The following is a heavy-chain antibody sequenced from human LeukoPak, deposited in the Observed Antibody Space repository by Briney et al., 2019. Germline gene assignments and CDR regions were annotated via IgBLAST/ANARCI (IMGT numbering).Heavy chain of an antibody. J-gene: IGHJ3*02. CDR3: ARLELGVFGVVIYPWGAFDI. V-gene: IGHV4-38-2*01. D-gene: IGHD3-3*01. CDR1: GYSISSGYY. Sequence: SETLSLTCAVSGYSISSGYYWGWIRPPPGKGLEWIGSIYHSGSTYYNPSLKRRVTISVDTSKNQFSLKLSSVTAADTAVYYCARLELGVFGVVIYPWGAFDIWGQGTMVTVSS. CDR2: IYHSGST.